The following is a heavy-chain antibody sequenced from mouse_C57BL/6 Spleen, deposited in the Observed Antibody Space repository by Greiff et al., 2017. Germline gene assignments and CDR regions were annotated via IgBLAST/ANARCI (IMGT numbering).Heavy chain of an antibody. Sequence: QVQLQQSGAELVRPGASVTLSCTASGYTFTDYEMHWVKQTPVHGLEWIGSIDPETGGTAYDQKFQGKAILTADTSSSTAYMELRSLTSEDSAVYYCTKAGDYDGLYYAMDYWGQGTSVTVSS. D-gene: IGHD2-4*01. CDR1: GYTFTDYE. V-gene: IGHV1-15*01. J-gene: IGHJ4*01. CDR3: TKAGDYDGLYYAMDY. CDR2: IDPETGGT.